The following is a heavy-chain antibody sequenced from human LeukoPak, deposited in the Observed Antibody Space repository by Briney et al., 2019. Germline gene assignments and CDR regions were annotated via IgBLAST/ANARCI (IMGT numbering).Heavy chain of an antibody. D-gene: IGHD2-15*01. Sequence: PGGSLRLSCAASGFTFSRYDMTWVRQTPGKGLEWVALISRSGGTTYYADSVKGRFTISRDNSKNTLYLQMNSLRAEDTAEYYCAKRGGTESFYYYYYMDVWGKGTTVTVSS. V-gene: IGHV3-23*01. CDR1: GFTFSRYD. J-gene: IGHJ6*03. CDR2: ISRSGGTT. CDR3: AKRGGTESFYYYYYMDV.